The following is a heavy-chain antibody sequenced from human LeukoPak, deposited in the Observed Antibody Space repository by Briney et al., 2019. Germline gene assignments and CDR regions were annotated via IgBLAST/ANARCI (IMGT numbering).Heavy chain of an antibody. CDR1: GFTFSSYA. V-gene: IGHV3-23*01. CDR2: ISGSGGST. J-gene: IGHJ5*02. CDR3: VRGQTSLDNWFDP. Sequence: GGSLRLSCAASGFTFSSYAMSWVRQAPGKGLEWVSGISGSGGSTYYADSVKGRFTISRDNAKNSLSLQMTSLRADDTAVYYCVRGQTSLDNWFDPWGQGTLVIVSS.